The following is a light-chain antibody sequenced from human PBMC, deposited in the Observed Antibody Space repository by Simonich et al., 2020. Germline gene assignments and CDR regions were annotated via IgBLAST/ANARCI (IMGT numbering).Light chain of an antibody. CDR3: SSYAGSNNLRV. J-gene: IGLJ3*02. CDR1: SSDVGGYNY. Sequence: QSALTQPASVSGSPGQSITISCTGTSSDVGGYNYVSWYQQHPGKAPKLMIYEVSKRPSGVPARFSGSKSGNTASLTVSGLQAEDEADYYCSSYAGSNNLRVFGGGTKLTVL. V-gene: IGLV2-8*01. CDR2: EVS.